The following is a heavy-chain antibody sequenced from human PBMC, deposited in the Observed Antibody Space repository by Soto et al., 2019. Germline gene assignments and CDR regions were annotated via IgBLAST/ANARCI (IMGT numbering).Heavy chain of an antibody. V-gene: IGHV1-18*01. D-gene: IGHD6-6*01. CDR2: ISAYNGNT. Sequence: GASVKVSCKASGYTFTSYGISWVRQAPGQGLEWMGWISAYNGNTNYAQKLQGRVTMTTDTSTSTAYMELRSLRSDDTAVYYCAREVSIEYSSSPDYWGQGTLVTSPQ. CDR1: GYTFTSYG. J-gene: IGHJ4*02. CDR3: AREVSIEYSSSPDY.